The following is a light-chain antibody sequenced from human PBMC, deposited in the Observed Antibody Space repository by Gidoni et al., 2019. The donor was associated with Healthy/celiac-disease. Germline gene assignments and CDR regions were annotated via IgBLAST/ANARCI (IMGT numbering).Light chain of an antibody. Sequence: DIVMTQSPATLSVSPGERATLSCRDSQSVSSNLAWYQQKPGQAPRLLIYGASTRATGVPARFSGSGSGTEFTLTISSLQSEDFAVYYCQHYNNWPPWTFGQGTKVEIK. J-gene: IGKJ1*01. CDR3: QHYNNWPPWT. CDR2: GAS. CDR1: QSVSSN. V-gene: IGKV3-15*01.